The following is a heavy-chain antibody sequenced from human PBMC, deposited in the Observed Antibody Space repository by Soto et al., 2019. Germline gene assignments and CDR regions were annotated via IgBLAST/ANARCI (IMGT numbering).Heavy chain of an antibody. Sequence: RGASLKISCNGPGYSFTNYCIGLVLQMPGKGMEWMWIIYPCDSDTIYSPSFQCQDTISADKSISTAYLQWSSLKASDTAMDYGARRSREARGGDYWGQGTLVTVSS. CDR1: GYSFTNYC. D-gene: IGHD6-6*01. CDR2: IYPCDSDT. J-gene: IGHJ4*02. V-gene: IGHV5-51*01. CDR3: ARRSREARGGDY.